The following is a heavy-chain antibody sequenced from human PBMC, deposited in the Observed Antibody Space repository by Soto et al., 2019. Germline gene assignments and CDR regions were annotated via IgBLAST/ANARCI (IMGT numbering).Heavy chain of an antibody. CDR1: GGSISGYY. V-gene: IGHV4-34*11. D-gene: IGHD3-10*01. J-gene: IGHJ4*02. CDR2: IYYRANP. Sequence: PSETLSLTCAVYGGSISGYYWSWIRQPPGKGLEWIGYIYYRANPNYNPSLKSRVTISQDTSKNQFSLKLSSVTAADTAVYFCASGSATMVDYWGQGTLVTVSS. CDR3: ASGSATMVDY.